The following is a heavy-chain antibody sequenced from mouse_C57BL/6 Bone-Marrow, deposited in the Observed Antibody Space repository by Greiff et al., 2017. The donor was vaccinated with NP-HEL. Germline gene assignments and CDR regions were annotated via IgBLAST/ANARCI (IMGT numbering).Heavy chain of an antibody. J-gene: IGHJ3*01. CDR1: GFNIKDDY. CDR3: TTRGVTTDGGDGFAY. CDR2: IDPENGDT. V-gene: IGHV14-4*01. D-gene: IGHD2-2*01. Sequence: EVQLQQSGAELVRPGASVKLSCTASGFNIKDDYMHWVKPRPEQGLEWIGWIDPENGDTEYASKFQGKATITADTSSNTAYLQLSSLTSEDTAVYYWTTRGVTTDGGDGFAYWGQGTLVTVSA.